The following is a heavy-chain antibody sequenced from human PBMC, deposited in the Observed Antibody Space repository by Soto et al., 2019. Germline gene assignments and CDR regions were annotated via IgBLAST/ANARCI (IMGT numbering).Heavy chain of an antibody. CDR1: GFTFSGSA. CDR2: IRSKANSYAT. D-gene: IGHD3-3*01. CDR3: TRQTSYYDFWSGYYEDLVNNWFDP. Sequence: EVQLVESGGGLVQPGGSLKLSCAASGFTFSGSAMHWVRQASGKGLEWVGRIRSKANSYATAYAASVKGRFTISRDDSKNTAYLQMNSLKTEDTAVYYCTRQTSYYDFWSGYYEDLVNNWFDPWGQGTLVTVSS. V-gene: IGHV3-73*02. J-gene: IGHJ5*02.